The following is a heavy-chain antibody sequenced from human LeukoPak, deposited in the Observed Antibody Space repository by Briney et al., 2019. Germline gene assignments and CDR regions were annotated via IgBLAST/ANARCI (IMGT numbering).Heavy chain of an antibody. CDR1: GYTFTGYY. D-gene: IGHD2-21*02. V-gene: IGHV1-2*02. Sequence: ASVTVSCKASGYTFTGYYIHWVRQAPGQGLEWMGWINPNSGDTNYAQSFQGRVTMDTSISIAYMLLSRLKSDDTAVYYCARVNCGRDCSLDYWGQGTLVTVSS. J-gene: IGHJ4*02. CDR2: INPNSGDT. CDR3: ARVNCGRDCSLDY.